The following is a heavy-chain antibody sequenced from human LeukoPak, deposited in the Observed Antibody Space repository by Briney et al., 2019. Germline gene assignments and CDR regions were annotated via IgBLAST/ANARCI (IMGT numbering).Heavy chain of an antibody. J-gene: IGHJ4*02. CDR3: ARGGITIFGVVLPPDY. V-gene: IGHV3-20*04. CDR2: IKWNGGST. Sequence: GGSLRLSCAASGFTFDDYGMSWVRQAPGKGLEWVSGIKWNGGSTGYADSVKGRFTISRDNAKNSLYLQINSLRAEDTALYYCARGGITIFGVVLPPDYWGQGTLVTVSS. CDR1: GFTFDDYG. D-gene: IGHD3-3*01.